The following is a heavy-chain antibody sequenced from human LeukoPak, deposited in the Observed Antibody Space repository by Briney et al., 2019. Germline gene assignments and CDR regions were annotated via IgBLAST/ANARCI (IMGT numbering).Heavy chain of an antibody. CDR1: GFTFSSYS. Sequence: GGSLRLSCAASGFTFSSYSMNWVRQAPGKGLEWVSSISSSSSYIYYADSVKGRFTISRDNAKNSLYLQMNSLRAEDTAVYYCARDPLGYDYVWGSYRQFDYWGQGTLVTVSS. CDR2: ISSSSSYI. CDR3: ARDPLGYDYVWGSYRQFDY. D-gene: IGHD3-16*02. V-gene: IGHV3-21*01. J-gene: IGHJ4*02.